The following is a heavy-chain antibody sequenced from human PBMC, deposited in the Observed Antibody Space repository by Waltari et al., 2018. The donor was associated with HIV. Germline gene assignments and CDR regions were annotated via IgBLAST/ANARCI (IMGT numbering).Heavy chain of an antibody. Sequence: EVQLVESGGGLVKQGGSLRLSCAASGFPFSSDGTNGVSQAPRKGLECVSCISSGSTYIYYANSLKGRFTISRDNGKNSLHLQMKGLRAEDTAVYYCARGATDVDAFDFWGQGTMVTVSS. CDR2: ISSGSTYI. V-gene: IGHV3-21*05. J-gene: IGHJ3*01. CDR3: ARGATDVDAFDF. CDR1: GFPFSSDG.